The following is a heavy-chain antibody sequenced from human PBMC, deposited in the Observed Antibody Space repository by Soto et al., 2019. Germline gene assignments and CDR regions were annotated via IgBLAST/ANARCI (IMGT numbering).Heavy chain of an antibody. V-gene: IGHV1-46*01. J-gene: IGHJ4*02. CDR2: VNPSSGVT. D-gene: IGHD6-19*01. CDR3: ARDMREGLSGWHGVDY. Sequence: QVQLVQSGAEVKKPGASVKVSCKPFGYTFTSYYIHWVRQAPGEGLEWMGIVNPSSGVTGYTQKCXGXAXMXADTSPSTVYMELSSLRSEDTAVYYCARDMREGLSGWHGVDYWGQGTLVTVSS. CDR1: GYTFTSYY.